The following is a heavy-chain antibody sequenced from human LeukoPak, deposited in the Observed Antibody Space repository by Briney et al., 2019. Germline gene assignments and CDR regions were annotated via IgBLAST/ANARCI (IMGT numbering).Heavy chain of an antibody. J-gene: IGHJ3*02. D-gene: IGHD3-10*01. V-gene: IGHV3-48*04. CDR2: ISSSGSST. CDR1: GFTFSSYS. Sequence: GGSLRLSCVASGFTFSSYSMNWVRQVPGKGLEWVSYISSSGSSTYYAESAKGRFTISRDNAKSSLYLQMHSLRAEDTAVYYCASSVGLLWVEGDAFDIWGQGTVVTVSS. CDR3: ASSVGLLWVEGDAFDI.